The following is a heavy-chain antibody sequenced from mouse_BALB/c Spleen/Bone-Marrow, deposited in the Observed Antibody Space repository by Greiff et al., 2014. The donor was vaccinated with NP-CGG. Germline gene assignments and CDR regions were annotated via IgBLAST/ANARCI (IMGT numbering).Heavy chain of an antibody. Sequence: EVQLQQSGPELVKPGASVKMSCKASGYSFTSFIIHWVEKKPGQGLEWIGYINPYNDGTKYNEKFKGKAILTSDKSSSTANMELSSLTSEDSAVYYCARAMIYYYAMDYWGQGTSVTVSS. D-gene: IGHD2-4*01. J-gene: IGHJ4*01. CDR2: INPYNDGT. V-gene: IGHV1-14*01. CDR3: ARAMIYYYAMDY. CDR1: GYSFTSFI.